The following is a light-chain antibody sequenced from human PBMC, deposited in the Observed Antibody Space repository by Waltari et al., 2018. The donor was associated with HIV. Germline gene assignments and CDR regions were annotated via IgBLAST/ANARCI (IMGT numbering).Light chain of an antibody. CDR2: GNS. Sequence: QSVLTPPPSVSAAPGQRVTISCTGSNPNIGSVCDVHWYQQVPGTFPKLLIQGNSNRPSGVPDRISGSKSGSSASLAISGLQADDEADYYCQSYDSSLSGFIFGTGTRVTVL. CDR1: NPNIGSVCD. J-gene: IGLJ1*01. CDR3: QSYDSSLSGFI. V-gene: IGLV1-40*01.